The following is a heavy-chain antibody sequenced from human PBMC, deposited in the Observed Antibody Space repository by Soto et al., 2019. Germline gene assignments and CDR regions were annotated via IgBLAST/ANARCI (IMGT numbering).Heavy chain of an antibody. CDR2: MNPNSGNT. D-gene: IGHD6-13*01. J-gene: IGHJ5*02. CDR1: GYTFTSYD. CDR3: ALFNSRSGYGELFDP. Sequence: GAXVKVSCKASGYTFTSYDINWVRQATGQGLEWMGWMNPNSGNTGYAQKFQGRVTMTRNTSISTAYMELSSLRSEDTAVYYCALFNSRSGYGELFDPCGQGTLVTVSS. V-gene: IGHV1-8*01.